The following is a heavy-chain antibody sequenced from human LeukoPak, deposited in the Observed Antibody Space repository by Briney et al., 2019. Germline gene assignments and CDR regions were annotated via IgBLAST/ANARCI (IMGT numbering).Heavy chain of an antibody. CDR2: IYYSGST. J-gene: IGHJ4*02. CDR1: GGSISSSNW. CDR3: ARHLVGGYIYFDY. V-gene: IGHV4-4*02. D-gene: IGHD3-22*01. Sequence: SGTLSLTCAVSGGSISSSNWWSWVRQPPGKGLEWIGSIYYSGSTYYNPSLKSRVTISVDTSKNQFSLKLSSVTAADTAVYYCARHLVGGYIYFDYWGQGTLVTVSS.